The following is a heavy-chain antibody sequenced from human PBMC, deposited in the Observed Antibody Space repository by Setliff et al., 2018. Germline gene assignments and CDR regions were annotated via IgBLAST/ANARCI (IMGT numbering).Heavy chain of an antibody. CDR3: ARGINSVSWTPKY. CDR2: IYPDGTT. V-gene: IGHV4-61*05. J-gene: IGHJ4*02. Sequence: SETLSLTCSVSGGSISSSIYYWGWIRRPPGKGLEWIGYIYPDGTTNYNPSLKSRMTISLDMSKNQFSLTLRSVTAADTAMYYCARGINSVSWTPKYWGRGTLVTVSS. CDR1: GGSISSSIYY. D-gene: IGHD6-13*01.